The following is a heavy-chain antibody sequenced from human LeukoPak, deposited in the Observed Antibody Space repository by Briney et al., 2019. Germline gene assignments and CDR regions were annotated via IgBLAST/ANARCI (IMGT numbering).Heavy chain of an antibody. CDR3: ARINDSYGPFDY. J-gene: IGHJ4*02. CDR1: GGSFSGYY. V-gene: IGHV4-34*01. D-gene: IGHD5-18*01. Sequence: SETLSLTCAVYGGSFSGYYWSWIRQPPGKGLEWIGEINHSGSTNYNPSLKSRVTISVDTSKNQFSLKLSSVTAADTAVYYCARINDSYGPFDYWGQGTLVTVSS. CDR2: INHSGST.